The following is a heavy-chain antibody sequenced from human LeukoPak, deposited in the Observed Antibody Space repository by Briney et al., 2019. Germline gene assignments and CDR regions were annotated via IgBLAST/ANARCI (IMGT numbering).Heavy chain of an antibody. CDR2: ISAYNGNT. J-gene: IGHJ4*02. D-gene: IGHD3-9*01. CDR3: ARELDDILTGYYYFDY. Sequence: GASVKVSCKASGYTFTSYGISWVRQAPGQGLEWMGWISAYNGNTNYAQKLQGRVTMTTDTSTSTAYMELRSLRSDDTAVYYCARELDDILTGYYYFDYWGQGTLVTVSS. V-gene: IGHV1-18*01. CDR1: GYTFTSYG.